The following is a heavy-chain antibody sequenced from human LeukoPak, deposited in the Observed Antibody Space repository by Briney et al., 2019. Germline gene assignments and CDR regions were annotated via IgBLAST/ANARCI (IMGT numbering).Heavy chain of an antibody. CDR1: GFTFSSYS. CDR3: AREHTVTHTNWFDP. Sequence: GGSLRLSCAASGFTFSSYSMNWVRQAPGKGLEWVSSISSSSSYIYYADSVKGRFTISRDNAENSLYLQMNSLRAEDTAVYYCAREHTVTHTNWFDPWGQGTLVTVSS. CDR2: ISSSSSYI. D-gene: IGHD4-11*01. V-gene: IGHV3-21*01. J-gene: IGHJ5*02.